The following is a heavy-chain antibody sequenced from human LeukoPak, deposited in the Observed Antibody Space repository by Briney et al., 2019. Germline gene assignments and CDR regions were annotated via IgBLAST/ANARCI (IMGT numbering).Heavy chain of an antibody. CDR3: ARDGAIFGVVYYPPRVPFDL. CDR1: GYTFTGYY. D-gene: IGHD3-3*01. V-gene: IGHV1-2*02. CDR2: INPNSGGT. J-gene: IGHJ2*01. Sequence: ASVKVSCTASGYTFTGYYMHWVRQAPGQGLEWMGWINPNSGGTNYAQKFQGRVTMTRDTSISTAYMELSRLRSDDTAVYYCARDGAIFGVVYYPPRVPFDLWGRGTLVTVSS.